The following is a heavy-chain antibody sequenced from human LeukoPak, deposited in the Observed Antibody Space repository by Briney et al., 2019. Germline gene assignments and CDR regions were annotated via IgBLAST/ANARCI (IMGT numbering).Heavy chain of an antibody. D-gene: IGHD3-22*01. CDR3: ARDGDSSGYSFDY. Sequence: GSLRLSCAASGFTFSNYGMHWVRQAPGKGLEWVAVIWHDDKYYADSVKGRFTISRDNSKNTLYLQMNSLRAEDTALYYCARDGDSSGYSFDYWGQGTLVTVSS. V-gene: IGHV3-33*01. CDR1: GFTFSNYG. CDR2: IWHDDK. J-gene: IGHJ4*02.